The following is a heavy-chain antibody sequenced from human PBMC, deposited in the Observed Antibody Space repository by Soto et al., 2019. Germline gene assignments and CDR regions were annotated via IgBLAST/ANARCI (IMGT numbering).Heavy chain of an antibody. Sequence: QVHLVQSETEVKEPGASVTVSCKTSHATFTGYTINWVRQAPGQGLEWLGWISSLSGNTYYARDFQGRLTMTTNTSATTAYMELRSLRSDDTAAYFCARGTVTSGRGFGPWGQGTLVTVSS. J-gene: IGHJ5*02. CDR1: HATFTGYT. D-gene: IGHD4-17*01. CDR2: ISSLSGNT. CDR3: ARGTVTSGRGFGP. V-gene: IGHV1-18*04.